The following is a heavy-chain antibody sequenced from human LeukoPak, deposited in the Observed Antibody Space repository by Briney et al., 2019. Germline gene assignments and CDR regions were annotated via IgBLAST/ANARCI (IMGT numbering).Heavy chain of an antibody. CDR3: ARVLSAPGSYSSSWGYFDY. D-gene: IGHD6-13*01. CDR2: ISAYNGNT. J-gene: IGHJ4*02. V-gene: IGHV1-18*01. CDR1: GYTFTSYG. Sequence: ASVKVSCKASGYTFTSYGISWVRQAPGQGLEWMGWISAYNGNTNYAQKLQGRVTMTTDTSTSTAYMELRSLRSDDTAVYYCARVLSAPGSYSSSWGYFDYWGQGTLVTVSS.